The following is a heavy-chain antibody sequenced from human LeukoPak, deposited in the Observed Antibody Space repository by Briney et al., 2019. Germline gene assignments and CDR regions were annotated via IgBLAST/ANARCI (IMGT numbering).Heavy chain of an antibody. Sequence: PSETLSLTCTVSGGSINNYYWSWIRQPPGKGLEWIGHIYTSGSTNYNPSLKSRFTISVDTSKNQFSLKLSSVTAADTAVYYCERWIYWYFDLWGRGTLVTVSS. V-gene: IGHV4-4*07. D-gene: IGHD2-2*03. CDR2: IYTSGST. CDR3: ERWIYWYFDL. CDR1: GGSINNYY. J-gene: IGHJ2*01.